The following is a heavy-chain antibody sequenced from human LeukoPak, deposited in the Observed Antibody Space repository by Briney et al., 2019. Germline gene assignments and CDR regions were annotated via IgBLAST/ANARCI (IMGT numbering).Heavy chain of an antibody. CDR1: GGSISSYY. V-gene: IGHV4-4*07. CDR2: IYTSGST. J-gene: IGHJ6*02. D-gene: IGHD2-2*01. Sequence: PSETLSLTCTVSGGSISSYYWSWIRQPAGKGLEWIGRIYTSGSTNYNPSLKSRVTMSVDTSKNQFSLKLSSVTAADTAVYYCARGHDIVVVPAAIENYYYYGMDVWGQGTTVTVSS. CDR3: ARGHDIVVVPAAIENYYYYGMDV.